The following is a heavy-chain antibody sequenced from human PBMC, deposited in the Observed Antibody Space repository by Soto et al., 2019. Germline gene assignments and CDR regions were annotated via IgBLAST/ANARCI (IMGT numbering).Heavy chain of an antibody. V-gene: IGHV3-23*01. D-gene: IGHD5-12*01. CDR1: GFTFSSYA. Sequence: EVQLLESGGGLVQPGGSLRLSCAASGFTFSSYAMTWVRQAPGKGLEWVSGISGSGGSTYYADSVKGRFTISRDNSKNTLYLQLTSLRAEDTAVYYCAIAQYSGYEFSLQFAACGQGNLVTVSS. CDR3: AIAQYSGYEFSLQFAA. J-gene: IGHJ5*02. CDR2: ISGSGGST.